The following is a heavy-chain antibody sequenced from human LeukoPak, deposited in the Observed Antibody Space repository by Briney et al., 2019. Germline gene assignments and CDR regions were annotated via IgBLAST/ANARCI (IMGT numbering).Heavy chain of an antibody. Sequence: PSETLSLTCTVSGGSITTSSYYWGWIRQPPGKGLEWIGIIYYSGSTYYNPSLKSRVTISVDKSKNQFSLKLSSVTAADTAVYYCSCGGGNSQYYYGMDVWGQGTTVTVSS. J-gene: IGHJ6*02. CDR1: GGSITTSSYY. V-gene: IGHV4-39*07. CDR2: IYYSGST. CDR3: SCGGGNSQYYYGMDV. D-gene: IGHD4-23*01.